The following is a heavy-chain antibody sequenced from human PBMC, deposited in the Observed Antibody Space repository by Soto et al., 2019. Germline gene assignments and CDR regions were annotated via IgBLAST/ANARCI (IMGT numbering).Heavy chain of an antibody. J-gene: IGHJ4*02. D-gene: IGHD5-18*01. CDR2: TDPSDSQT. CDR1: GYSFAGYW. V-gene: IGHV5-10-1*01. Sequence: GESLKISCKGSGYSFAGYWITWVRQKPGKGLEWMGRTDPSDSQTYYSPSFRGHVTISATKSITTVFLQWSSLRASDTAMYYCARQIYGSDTGPNFQYYFDSWGQGTPVTVSS. CDR3: ARQIYGSDTGPNFQYYFDS.